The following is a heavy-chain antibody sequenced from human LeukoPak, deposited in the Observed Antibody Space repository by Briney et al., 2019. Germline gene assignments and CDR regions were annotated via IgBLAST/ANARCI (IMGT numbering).Heavy chain of an antibody. Sequence: SETLSLTCTVSGGSISNYYWSWIRQPPGKGLEWIGYIYYSGSTNYNPSLKSRVTISVDTSKNQFSLKLSSVTAADTAVYYCARHSGPIFGVAPTDYWGQGTLVTVSS. CDR2: IYYSGST. J-gene: IGHJ4*02. CDR3: ARHSGPIFGVAPTDY. CDR1: GGSISNYY. V-gene: IGHV4-59*08. D-gene: IGHD3-3*01.